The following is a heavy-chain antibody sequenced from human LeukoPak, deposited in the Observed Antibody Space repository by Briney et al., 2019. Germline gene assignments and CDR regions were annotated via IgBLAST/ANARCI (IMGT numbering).Heavy chain of an antibody. CDR2: INHSGST. Sequence: SETLSLTCTVSGGSISSYYWSWIRQPPGKGLEWIGEINHSGSTNYNPSLKSRVTISVDTSKNQFSLKLSSVTAADTAVYYCASYSSSGNYFDYWGQGTLVTVSS. CDR3: ASYSSSGNYFDY. V-gene: IGHV4-34*01. D-gene: IGHD6-13*01. J-gene: IGHJ4*02. CDR1: GGSISSYY.